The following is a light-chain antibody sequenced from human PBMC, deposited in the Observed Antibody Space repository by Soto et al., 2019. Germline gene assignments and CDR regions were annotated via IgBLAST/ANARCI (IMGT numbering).Light chain of an antibody. V-gene: IGKV1-33*01. CDR3: QQYENLPLT. J-gene: IGKJ4*01. CDR2: DAS. Sequence: DIQMTQSPSSLSASVGDRVTITCQASQDITNYLNWYQQKPGKAPEVLIYDASNLEAGVPSRFSGSGSGTKFTLTINNLQPEDAATYYCQQYENLPLTFGGGTKVEI. CDR1: QDITNY.